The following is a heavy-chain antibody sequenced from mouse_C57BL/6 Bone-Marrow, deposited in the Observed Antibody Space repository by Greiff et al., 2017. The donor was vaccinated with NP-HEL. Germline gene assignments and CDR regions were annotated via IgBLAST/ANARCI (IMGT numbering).Heavy chain of an antibody. CDR3: ARRKNYEDAMDY. Sequence: DVQLVESGGGLVQPGGSLKLSCAASGFTFSDYYMYWVRQTPEKRLEWVAYISNGGGSTYYPDTVKGRFTISRDNAKNTLYLQMSRLKSEDTAMYYCARRKNYEDAMDYWGQGTSVTVSS. J-gene: IGHJ4*01. CDR2: ISNGGGST. D-gene: IGHD1-1*01. V-gene: IGHV5-12*01. CDR1: GFTFSDYY.